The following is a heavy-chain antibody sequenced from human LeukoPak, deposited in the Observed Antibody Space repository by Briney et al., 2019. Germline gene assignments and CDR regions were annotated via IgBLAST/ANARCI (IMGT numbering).Heavy chain of an antibody. CDR1: GGYITTYY. J-gene: IGHJ5*01. CDR2: TYTSGST. V-gene: IGHV4-4*07. Sequence: PSETLSLTCHVSGGYITTYYWSWIRQSAGKGLEFIGRTYTSGSTDYNSSLKSRITLSIDRSKNQFSLKLRSVTAADTAIYYCARGSMVRGFDSWGQGILVTVSS. CDR3: ARGSMVRGFDS. D-gene: IGHD3-10*01.